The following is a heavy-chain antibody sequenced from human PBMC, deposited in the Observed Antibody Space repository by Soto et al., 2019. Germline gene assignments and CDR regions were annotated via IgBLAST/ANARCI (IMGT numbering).Heavy chain of an antibody. CDR1: GFTVSSNY. D-gene: IGHD3-22*01. CDR2: IYSDGST. Sequence: EVQLVESGGGLIQPGGSLRLSCAASGFTVSSNYMNWVRQAPGKGLEWVSVIYSDGSTYYADSVKGRFTISRDNSKNTLYLQMNSLRAEDTAVYYCARNYDSTAGSAFDIWGQGTMVTVSS. CDR3: ARNYDSTAGSAFDI. V-gene: IGHV3-53*01. J-gene: IGHJ3*02.